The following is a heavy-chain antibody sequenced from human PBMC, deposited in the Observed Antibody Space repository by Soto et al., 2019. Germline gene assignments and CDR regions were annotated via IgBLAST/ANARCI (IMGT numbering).Heavy chain of an antibody. Sequence: QVQLVQSGAEVKKPGASVKVSCKASGYTFTNYYIHWVRQAPGQGLEWMGMINPSGGSTSYTRRLQGRVTLTRDPSTSTVYMELSSLRSEDTAVYYCARESQSSGWSWFDYWGQGPLVTVSS. CDR2: INPSGGST. J-gene: IGHJ4*02. V-gene: IGHV1-46*01. CDR1: GYTFTNYY. D-gene: IGHD6-19*01. CDR3: ARESQSSGWSWFDY.